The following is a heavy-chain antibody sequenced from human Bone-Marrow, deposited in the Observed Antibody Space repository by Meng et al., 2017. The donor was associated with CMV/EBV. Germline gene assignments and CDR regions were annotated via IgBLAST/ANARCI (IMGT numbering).Heavy chain of an antibody. D-gene: IGHD3-10*01. J-gene: IGHJ4*02. Sequence: GESLKISCAASGFSFSDHHMDWFRQAPGKGLEWISRIKNKANVHSTEYAASVRGRFTTSRDDSENSLYLQMNSLKTEDAAAYFCARDSKKGGGFDFWGRGTLVTVSS. CDR2: IKNKANVHST. V-gene: IGHV3-72*01. CDR1: GFSFSDHH. CDR3: ARDSKKGGGFDF.